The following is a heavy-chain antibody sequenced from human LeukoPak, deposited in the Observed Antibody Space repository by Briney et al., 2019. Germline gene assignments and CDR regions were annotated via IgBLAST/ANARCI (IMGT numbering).Heavy chain of an antibody. CDR2: FDPEDGET. D-gene: IGHD3-16*02. V-gene: IGHV1-24*01. CDR1: GCTLTELS. Sequence: ASVKVSCKVSGCTLTELSMHWVRQAPGKGLEWMGGFDPEDGETIYAQKFQGRVTMTEDTSTDTAYMELSSLRSEDTAVYYCATVRGMITFGGVIPYYFDYWGQGTLVTVSS. J-gene: IGHJ4*02. CDR3: ATVRGMITFGGVIPYYFDY.